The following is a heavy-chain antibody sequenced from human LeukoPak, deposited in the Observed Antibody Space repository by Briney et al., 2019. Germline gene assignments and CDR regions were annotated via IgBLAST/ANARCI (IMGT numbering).Heavy chain of an antibody. Sequence: PGGSLRPSRAASGFTFSSYGMHWVRQAPGKGLEWVAVISYDGSNKYYADSVKGRFTISRDNSKNTLYLQMNSLRAEDTAVYYCAKDEQVLRYFDWLLVKYWGQGTLVTVSS. CDR2: ISYDGSNK. V-gene: IGHV3-30*18. CDR3: AKDEQVLRYFDWLLVKY. D-gene: IGHD3-9*01. CDR1: GFTFSSYG. J-gene: IGHJ4*02.